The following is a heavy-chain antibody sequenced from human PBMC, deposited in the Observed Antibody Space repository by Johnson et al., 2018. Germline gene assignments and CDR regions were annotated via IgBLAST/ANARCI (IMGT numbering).Heavy chain of an antibody. CDR3: ARPIGDNYYYYYYMDV. Sequence: VQLVEAGGGLVQPGGSLGLSCAASGFTFSSKYMSWVRQAPGKGLDWVSIIYSDDSTYYADSVTGRFTIPRDNSKNTLYLQMNSLRVEDTAVYYCARPIGDNYYYYYYMDVWGKGATVTVSS. D-gene: IGHD3-16*01. CDR2: IYSDDST. J-gene: IGHJ6*03. CDR1: GFTFSSKY. V-gene: IGHV3-66*02.